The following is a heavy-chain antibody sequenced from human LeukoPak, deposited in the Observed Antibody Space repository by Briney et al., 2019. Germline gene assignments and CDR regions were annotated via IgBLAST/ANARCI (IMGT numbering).Heavy chain of an antibody. J-gene: IGHJ4*02. V-gene: IGHV4-34*01. CDR3: AIAMTGYYDFWY. D-gene: IGHD3-3*01. CDR1: GGSFSGYY. CDR2: INHSGST. Sequence: SETLSLTCAVYGGSFSGYYWSWIRQPPGKGLEWIGEINHSGSTNYNPSLKSRVTISVDTSKIQFSLKLSSVTAADTAVYYCAIAMTGYYDFWYWGQGTLVTVSS.